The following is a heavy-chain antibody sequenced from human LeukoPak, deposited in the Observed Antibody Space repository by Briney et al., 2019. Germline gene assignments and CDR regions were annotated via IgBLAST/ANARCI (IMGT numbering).Heavy chain of an antibody. CDR1: GFTFSSYA. CDR3: ARDARFGQSAYYMDV. J-gene: IGHJ6*03. D-gene: IGHD3-10*01. V-gene: IGHV3-30*01. CDR2: ISYDGSNK. Sequence: GGSLRLSCAASGFTFSSYAMHWVRQAPGKGLEWVAAISYDGSNKYHADSVKGRFTISRDNSKNTLYLQMNSLRAEDTAVYYCARDARFGQSAYYMDVWGKGTTVTVSS.